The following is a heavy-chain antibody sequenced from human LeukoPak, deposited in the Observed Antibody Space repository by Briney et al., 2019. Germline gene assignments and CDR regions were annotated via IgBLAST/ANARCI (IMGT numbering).Heavy chain of an antibody. CDR3: ARSGAVAGHFDY. D-gene: IGHD6-19*01. CDR1: GFNVTSNY. J-gene: IGHJ4*02. V-gene: IGHV3-21*01. Sequence: GGSLRLSCAASGFNVTSNYMNWVRQAPGKGLEWVSSISSSSSYIYYADSVKGRFTISRDNAKNSLYLQMNSLRAEDTAVYYCARSGAVAGHFDYWGQGTLVTVSS. CDR2: ISSSSSYI.